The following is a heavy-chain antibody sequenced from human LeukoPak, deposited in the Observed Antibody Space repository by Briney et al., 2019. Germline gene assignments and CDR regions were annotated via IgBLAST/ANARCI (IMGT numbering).Heavy chain of an antibody. J-gene: IGHJ4*02. CDR2: IYHSGST. Sequence: SETLSLTCTVSGGSISTYYWNWIRQPPGKGLEWIGYIYHSGSTNYNPSLQSRVTISVDTSKNQFSLNLNSVTAADTAVYYCARVSYDSSGYNDYWGQGTLVTVSS. CDR1: GGSISTYY. V-gene: IGHV4-59*01. D-gene: IGHD3-22*01. CDR3: ARVSYDSSGYNDY.